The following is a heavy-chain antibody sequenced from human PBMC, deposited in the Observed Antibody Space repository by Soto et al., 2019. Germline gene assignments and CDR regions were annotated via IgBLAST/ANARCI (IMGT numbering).Heavy chain of an antibody. V-gene: IGHV3-15*07. D-gene: IGHD2-15*01. CDR3: TKTLLTPCNWFDP. CDR1: GFSFSNAW. J-gene: IGHJ5*02. Sequence: GSLRLSCAASGFSFSNAWMNWVRQVPGKGLEWLGRIKSKADGGSTDYAAPAKGRFTISRDDANNTLYLQMNSLRTEDTAVYYCTKTLLTPCNWFDPWGQGTLVTVSS. CDR2: IKSKADGGST.